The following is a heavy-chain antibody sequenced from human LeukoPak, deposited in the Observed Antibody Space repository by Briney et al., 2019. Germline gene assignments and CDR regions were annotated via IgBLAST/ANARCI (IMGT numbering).Heavy chain of an antibody. V-gene: IGHV1-24*01. CDR2: FDPEKDEI. CDR1: GHTLIELS. Sequence: ASVKVSCKISGHTLIELSMHWVRQVPGQGLEWVGGFDPEKDEIVYAEKFQGRVTMTEDTPTATVYLELSSLRSEDTAVYYCAAGELLGRRQAFDIWGQGTMVTVSS. J-gene: IGHJ3*02. CDR3: AAGELLGRRQAFDI. D-gene: IGHD1-26*01.